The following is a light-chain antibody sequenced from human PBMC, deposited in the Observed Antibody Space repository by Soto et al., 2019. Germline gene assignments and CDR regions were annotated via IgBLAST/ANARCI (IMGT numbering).Light chain of an antibody. CDR3: EQYDSRSPWT. CDR2: DAS. J-gene: IGKJ1*01. Sequence: DIQLTQSPSSLSASVGDRVTITCRASESVTIWLAWYQQKPGKAPRLLIYDASTLEGGVPSRFSASGSGTEFTLTISSLQTDDFATYYCEQYDSRSPWTFGQGTKIEIK. CDR1: ESVTIW. V-gene: IGKV1-5*01.